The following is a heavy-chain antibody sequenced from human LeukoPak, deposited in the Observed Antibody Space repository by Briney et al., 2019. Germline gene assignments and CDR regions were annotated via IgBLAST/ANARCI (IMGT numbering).Heavy chain of an antibody. D-gene: IGHD6-13*01. CDR2: MNPNSGNT. CDR3: ARWLGSSSRDAFDI. CDR1: GYTFTSYD. V-gene: IGHV1-8*01. J-gene: IGHJ3*02. Sequence: AASVKVSCKVSGYTFTSYDINWVRQATGQGLEWMGWMNPNSGNTGYAQKFQGRVTMTRNTSISTAYMELSSLRSEDTAVYYCARWLGSSSRDAFDIWGQGTMVTVSS.